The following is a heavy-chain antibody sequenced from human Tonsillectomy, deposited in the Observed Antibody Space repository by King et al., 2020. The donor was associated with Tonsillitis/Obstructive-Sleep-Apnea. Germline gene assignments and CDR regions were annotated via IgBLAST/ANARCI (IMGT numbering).Heavy chain of an antibody. J-gene: IGHJ4*02. CDR1: GYTFTSHY. D-gene: IGHD1/OR15-1a*01. CDR3: ATSVVLSASWNNTAPTTNFHY. V-gene: IGHV1-46*01. Sequence: QMQLVQSGAEVKKPGASVKVSCKASGYTFTSHYMHWVRQAPGQGLEWMGIINPSGGSTNYAQKFQGRVTMTRDTSTSTVYMELSSLRSEDTAVYYCATSVVLSASWNNTAPTTNFHYWGQGTLVTVSS. CDR2: INPSGGST.